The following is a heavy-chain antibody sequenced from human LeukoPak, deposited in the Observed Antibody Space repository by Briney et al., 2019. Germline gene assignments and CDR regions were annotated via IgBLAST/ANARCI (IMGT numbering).Heavy chain of an antibody. D-gene: IGHD3-22*01. CDR3: ARLYYYDSSGYREI. J-gene: IGHJ3*02. CDR1: GGSISSYY. CDR2: IYYSGST. Sequence: SETLSLTCTVSGGSISSYYWSRIRQPPGKGLEWIGYIYYSGSTNYNPSLKSRVTISVDTSKNQFSLKLSSVTAADTAVYYCARLYYYDSSGYREIWGQGTMVTVSS. V-gene: IGHV4-59*12.